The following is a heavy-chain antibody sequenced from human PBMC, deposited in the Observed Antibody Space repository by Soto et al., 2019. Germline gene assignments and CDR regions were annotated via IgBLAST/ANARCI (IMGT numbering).Heavy chain of an antibody. D-gene: IGHD5-18*01. Sequence: GGSLRLSCAASGFTFSSYWMHWVRQAPGKGLVWVSRINSDGGNKYYADSVKGRFTISRDNSKNTLYLQMNSLRAEDTAVYYCARDPLWGTAMVLWYFDLWGRGTLVTVSS. CDR1: GFTFSSYW. CDR2: INSDGGNK. J-gene: IGHJ2*01. V-gene: IGHV3-74*01. CDR3: ARDPLWGTAMVLWYFDL.